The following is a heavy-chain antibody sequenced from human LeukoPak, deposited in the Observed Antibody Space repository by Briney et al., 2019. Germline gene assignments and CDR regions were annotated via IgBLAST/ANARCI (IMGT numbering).Heavy chain of an antibody. CDR3: ARDGVRAVTFNHYYFLDV. J-gene: IGHJ6*03. Sequence: PGRSLRLSCAASGFDFTVYWMTWVRQAPGKGLEWVANIKQDGSEKYYVDSVKGRFTISRDNAKNSVSLQMNSLRAEDTALYYCARDGVRAVTFNHYYFLDVWGKGTTVTVSS. CDR2: IKQDGSEK. CDR1: GFDFTVYW. V-gene: IGHV3-7*01. D-gene: IGHD3-10*01.